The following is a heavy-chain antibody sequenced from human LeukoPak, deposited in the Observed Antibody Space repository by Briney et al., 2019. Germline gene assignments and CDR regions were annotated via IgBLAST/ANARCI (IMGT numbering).Heavy chain of an antibody. CDR1: GFTFSSYS. CDR2: ISSSSYI. J-gene: IGHJ6*03. CDR3: ASNDFWSGHNYYMDV. V-gene: IGHV3-21*01. D-gene: IGHD3-3*01. Sequence: PGGSLRLSCAASGFTFSSYSMNWVRQAPGKGLEWVSSISSSSYIYYADSVKGRFTISRDNAKNSLYLQMNSLRAEDTAVYYCASNDFWSGHNYYMDVWGKGTTVTVSS.